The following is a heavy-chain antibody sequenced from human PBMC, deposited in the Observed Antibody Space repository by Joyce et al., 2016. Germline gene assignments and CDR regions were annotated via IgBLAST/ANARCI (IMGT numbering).Heavy chain of an antibody. CDR1: GFTFSIEA. J-gene: IGHJ4*02. V-gene: IGHV3-48*01. Sequence: DVQLVESGGGLVQPGESLRLSCAASGFTFSIEAMHWVRKAPGKGVEWISYISSCSGNIHYADPMKGRFTNSRDNAKNSLYLQMDSLRAEDTGIYYCGRDRGYSGYDLSYWGQGTLVTVSS. CDR2: ISSCSGNI. CDR3: GRDRGYSGYDLSY. D-gene: IGHD5-12*01.